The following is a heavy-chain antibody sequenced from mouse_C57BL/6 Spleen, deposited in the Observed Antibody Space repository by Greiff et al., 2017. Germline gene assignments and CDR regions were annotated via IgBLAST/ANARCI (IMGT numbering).Heavy chain of an antibody. V-gene: IGHV1-39*01. J-gene: IGHJ4*01. CDR1: GYSFTNYK. D-gene: IGHD1-1*01. CDR3: ARYYGNAMDY. CDR2: INPNYGTT. Sequence: EVQLQQPGPELVKPGASVKISCKASGYSFTNYKMHWVKQRTGKSLEWIGVINPNYGTTSYNQKFKGKATLTVDQSSSTAYMQLNSLTAEDSAVYYCARYYGNAMDYWGQGTSVTVSS.